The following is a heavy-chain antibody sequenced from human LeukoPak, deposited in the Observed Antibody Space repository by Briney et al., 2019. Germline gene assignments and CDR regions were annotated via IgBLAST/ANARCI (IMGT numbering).Heavy chain of an antibody. D-gene: IGHD6-13*01. CDR3: ARDKFYSSSYFDY. J-gene: IGHJ4*02. Sequence: GGSLRLSCAASGFTFSNYAMHWVRQAPGKGLEWVAVISYDGNNKYYADSVKGRFTISRDNSRNTLYLQMNSLRAEDTAVYYCARDKFYSSSYFDYWGQGTLVTVSS. CDR2: ISYDGNNK. V-gene: IGHV3-30*04. CDR1: GFTFSNYA.